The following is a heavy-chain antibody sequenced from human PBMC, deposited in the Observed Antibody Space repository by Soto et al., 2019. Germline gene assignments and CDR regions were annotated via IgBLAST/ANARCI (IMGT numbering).Heavy chain of an antibody. CDR1: GFTFNTFP. Sequence: QVQLVESGGGVVQPGRSLRLSCAASGFTFNTFPMHWVRQAPGEGLEWVAGMSQDGRGKHYAPSVEGRFTISRDNIRNTLHLQMNSLRMEDTAVYYGAKEGTSSGRAGTFDYWGQGTLATVS. V-gene: IGHV3-30*04. J-gene: IGHJ4*02. D-gene: IGHD6-19*01. CDR3: AKEGTSSGRAGTFDY. CDR2: MSQDGRGK.